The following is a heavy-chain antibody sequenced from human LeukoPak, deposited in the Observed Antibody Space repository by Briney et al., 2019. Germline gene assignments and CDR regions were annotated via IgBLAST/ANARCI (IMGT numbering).Heavy chain of an antibody. CDR2: IIPIFGTA. J-gene: IGHJ4*02. CDR1: GGTFSSYA. Sequence: SVKVSCKASGGTFSSYAISWVRQAPGQGLEWMGGIIPIFGTANYAQKFQGRVTITADKSTSTAYMELSSLRSEDTAVYYCARVGGSGWYYFDYWGQGTLVTVSS. D-gene: IGHD6-19*01. CDR3: ARVGGSGWYYFDY. V-gene: IGHV1-69*06.